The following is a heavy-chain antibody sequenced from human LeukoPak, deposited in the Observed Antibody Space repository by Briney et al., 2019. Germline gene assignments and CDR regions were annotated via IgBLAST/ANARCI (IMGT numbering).Heavy chain of an antibody. Sequence: SETLSLTCTVSGGSISNYYWSWIRQPPGKGLEWIGYISYSGSTNYNPSLKSRVTISVDTSKSQFSLKLSSVIAADTAVYYCARLRLLPDYFDYWGQGTLVTVSS. V-gene: IGHV4-59*01. CDR1: GGSISNYY. D-gene: IGHD4-23*01. J-gene: IGHJ4*02. CDR3: ARLRLLPDYFDY. CDR2: ISYSGST.